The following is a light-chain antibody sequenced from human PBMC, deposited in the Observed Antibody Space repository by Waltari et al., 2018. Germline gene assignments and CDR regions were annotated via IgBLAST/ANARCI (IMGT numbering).Light chain of an antibody. CDR2: EDR. J-gene: IGLJ3*02. CDR3: QLWDYTTDHWV. CDR1: NIGSKS. V-gene: IGLV3-21*03. Sequence: SFVLTQTPSVSVAPGNTARITCGGDNIGSKSVHWYQQKPGQAPVLVVHEDRERPPGVPARMSGSNSGNTATLTISSVDVGDEADYYCQLWDYTTDHWVFGGGTKLTVL.